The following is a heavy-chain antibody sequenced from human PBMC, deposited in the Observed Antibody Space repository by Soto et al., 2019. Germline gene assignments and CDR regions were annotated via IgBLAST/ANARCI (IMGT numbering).Heavy chain of an antibody. D-gene: IGHD6-19*01. Sequence: EVQLLESGGGLVQPGGSLRLSCAASGFTFSSYAMSWVRQGPGKGLEWVSGISGSGESTYYADSVKGRFTISRDNSKNTLYLQRNSLRADDTAVYYCAKDYSSGSYYFDYWGQGTLVTVSS. CDR3: AKDYSSGSYYFDY. J-gene: IGHJ4*02. V-gene: IGHV3-23*01. CDR2: ISGSGEST. CDR1: GFTFSSYA.